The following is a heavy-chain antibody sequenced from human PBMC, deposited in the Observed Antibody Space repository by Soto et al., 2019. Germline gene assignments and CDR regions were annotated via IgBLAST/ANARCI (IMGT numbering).Heavy chain of an antibody. Sequence: GGSLRLSCAASGFTFSSYSMNWVRQAPGKGLEWVSYISSSSSNIYYADSVKGRFTISRDNAKNSLYLQMNSLRAEDTAVYYCAREIVVARGASYFDYWGPGTLVTVSS. V-gene: IGHV3-21*05. J-gene: IGHJ4*02. D-gene: IGHD2-2*01. CDR2: ISSSSSNI. CDR1: GFTFSSYS. CDR3: AREIVVARGASYFDY.